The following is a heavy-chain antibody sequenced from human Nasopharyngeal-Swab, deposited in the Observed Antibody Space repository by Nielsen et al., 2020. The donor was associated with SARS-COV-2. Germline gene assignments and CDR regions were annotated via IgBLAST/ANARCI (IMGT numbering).Heavy chain of an antibody. Sequence: SETLSLTCAVYGGSFSASYWGWIRQPPGKGLEWIAEINHSGGTNYNPSLKSRVTISVDTSRNQFSLKLSSVTAADTAVYYCARDGLDYDFWSAYFMDVWGQGTTVTVSS. V-gene: IGHV4-34*01. CDR1: GGSFSASY. CDR2: INHSGGT. D-gene: IGHD3-3*01. J-gene: IGHJ6*02. CDR3: ARDGLDYDFWSAYFMDV.